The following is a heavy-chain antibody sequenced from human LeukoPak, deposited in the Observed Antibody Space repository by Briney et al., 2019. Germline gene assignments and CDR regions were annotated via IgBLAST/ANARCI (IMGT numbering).Heavy chain of an antibody. V-gene: IGHV4-31*03. CDR2: IYYSGST. CDR3: ARDPPTGPHYYYYMDV. J-gene: IGHJ6*03. D-gene: IGHD1-14*01. CDR1: GGSISSGGYY. Sequence: SETLSLTCTVSGGSISSGGYYWSWIRQHPGKGLEWIGYIYYSGSTYYNPSLKSRVTISVDTSKNQFSLKLSSVTAADTAVYYCARDPPTGPHYYYYMDVWGKGTTVTVSS.